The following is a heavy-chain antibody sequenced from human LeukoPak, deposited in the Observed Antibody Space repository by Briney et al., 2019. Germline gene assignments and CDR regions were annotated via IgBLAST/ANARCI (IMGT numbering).Heavy chain of an antibody. CDR3: ARVYSSGWYQWFDP. J-gene: IGHJ5*02. D-gene: IGHD6-19*01. CDR2: IYYSGST. Sequence: PSETLSLTCTVSAGSISSSSYSWGWIRQPPGKGLEWIGSIYYSGSTYYNPSLKSRVTISVDTSKNQFSLKLNSVTAADTAIYHCARVYSSGWYQWFDPWGQGILVTVSS. V-gene: IGHV4-39*07. CDR1: AGSISSSSYS.